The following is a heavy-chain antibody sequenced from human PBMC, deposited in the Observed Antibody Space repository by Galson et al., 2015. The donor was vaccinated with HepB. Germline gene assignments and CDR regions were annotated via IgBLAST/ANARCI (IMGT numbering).Heavy chain of an antibody. Sequence: SLRLSCAASGFTFSSYGMHWVRQAPGKGLEWVAVIWYDGSNKYYADSVKGRFTISRDNSKNTLYLQMNSLRAKDTAVYYCARERRIAATLDYWGQGTLVTVSS. V-gene: IGHV3-33*01. J-gene: IGHJ4*02. CDR1: GFTFSSYG. CDR2: IWYDGSNK. CDR3: ARERRIAATLDY. D-gene: IGHD6-13*01.